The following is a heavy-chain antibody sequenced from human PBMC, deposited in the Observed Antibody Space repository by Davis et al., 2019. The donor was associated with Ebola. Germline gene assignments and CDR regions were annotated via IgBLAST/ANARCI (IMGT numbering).Heavy chain of an antibody. CDR2: FGTSGDT. CDR3: AKDTSNIWFDI. CDR1: GFIFRSYV. V-gene: IGHV3-23*01. D-gene: IGHD1-26*01. J-gene: IGHJ3*02. Sequence: GESLKISCAASGFIFRSYVMSWVRQAPGKGLEWVSTFGTSGDTYYADSVKGRFTISRDNSKNTLYLQMNGLGVDDTAIYYCAKDTSNIWFDIWGQGTMVTVSS.